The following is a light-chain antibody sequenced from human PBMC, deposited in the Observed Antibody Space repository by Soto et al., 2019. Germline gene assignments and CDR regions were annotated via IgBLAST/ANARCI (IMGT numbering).Light chain of an antibody. CDR3: KQYNSYSRT. J-gene: IGKJ1*01. CDR1: QSISSW. Sequence: DIQITQSPSTLSASVGYRVAITCRSIQSISSWLAWYQQKPGKAPKLLIYKASSLESGVPSRFSGSGSGTEFTLTISSLQTDDFATYYCKQYNSYSRTFGKGTKVDIK. CDR2: KAS. V-gene: IGKV1-5*03.